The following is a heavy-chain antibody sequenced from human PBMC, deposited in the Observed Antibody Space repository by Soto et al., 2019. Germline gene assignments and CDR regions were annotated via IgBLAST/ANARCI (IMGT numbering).Heavy chain of an antibody. V-gene: IGHV3-23*01. D-gene: IGHD2-2*01. Sequence: GGPLRLPSTASELTFGNYGMSWVSQDPGKGLEWVSAISVGGDRTYYADSVKGRFTISRDNSKNTVYLQMKSLRADDAAVYFCAKADCSSRSCYGIPQIRMNWFDPWGPGTLFPV. CDR2: ISVGGDRT. CDR1: ELTFGNYG. CDR3: AKADCSSRSCYGIPQIRMNWFDP. J-gene: IGHJ5*02.